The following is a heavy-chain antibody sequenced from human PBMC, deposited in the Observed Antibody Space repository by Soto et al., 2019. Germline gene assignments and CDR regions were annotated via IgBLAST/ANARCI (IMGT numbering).Heavy chain of an antibody. V-gene: IGHV4-30-4*01. J-gene: IGHJ6*02. CDR2: IFYSGST. D-gene: IGHD3-10*01. CDR1: GGSISSGDYY. CDR3: ARVRFYGSGTYYNFCCGMDV. Sequence: QVQLQESGPGLVKPSQTLSLTCTVSGGSISSGDYYWTWIRQPPGKGLEWIGNIFYSGSTYYNPSLQRRVTISLDKSKNHCSLQRSSVTAADTAVYYCARVRFYGSGTYYNFCCGMDVWGQGTTVTVSS.